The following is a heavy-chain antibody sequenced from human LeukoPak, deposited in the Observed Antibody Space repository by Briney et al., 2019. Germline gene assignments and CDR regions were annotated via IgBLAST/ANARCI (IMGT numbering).Heavy chain of an antibody. D-gene: IGHD6-13*01. CDR1: GFTFSSYG. V-gene: IGHV3-30*02. J-gene: IGHJ4*02. CDR3: AKVAAAGPDYFDY. CDR2: IRYDGSNK. Sequence: GGSLRLSCAASGFTFSSYGMHWVRQAPGKGLEWVAFIRYDGSNKYYADSVKGRFTISRDNSKNTLYLQMNSLRAEDTAVYYCAKVAAAGPDYFDYWGQGTLVTVSS.